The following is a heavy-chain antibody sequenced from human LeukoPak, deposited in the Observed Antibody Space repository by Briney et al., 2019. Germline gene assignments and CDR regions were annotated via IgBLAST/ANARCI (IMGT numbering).Heavy chain of an antibody. CDR1: GFTFSSYW. J-gene: IGHJ4*02. CDR2: INTDGSST. Sequence: SGGSLRLSCAASGFTFSSYWMHWVRQAPGEGLVWVSRINTDGSSTSYADSVKGRFTISRDNAKNTLYLQMNSLRAEDTAVYYCAREDSGSYYNDYWGQGTLVTVSS. D-gene: IGHD1-26*01. V-gene: IGHV3-74*01. CDR3: AREDSGSYYNDY.